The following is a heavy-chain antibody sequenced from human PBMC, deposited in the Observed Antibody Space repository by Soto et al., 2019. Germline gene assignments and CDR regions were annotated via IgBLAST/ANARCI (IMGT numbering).Heavy chain of an antibody. Sequence: VGSLRLSCAASGFTFSSYGMHWVRQAPGEGLEWVAVISYDGSNKYYADSVKGRFTISRDNSKNTLYLQMNSLRAEDTAVYYCAKDRRGYSSSWFNYYYYYGMDVWGQGTTVTVSS. J-gene: IGHJ6*02. D-gene: IGHD6-13*01. CDR1: GFTFSSYG. CDR3: AKDRRGYSSSWFNYYYYYGMDV. V-gene: IGHV3-30*18. CDR2: ISYDGSNK.